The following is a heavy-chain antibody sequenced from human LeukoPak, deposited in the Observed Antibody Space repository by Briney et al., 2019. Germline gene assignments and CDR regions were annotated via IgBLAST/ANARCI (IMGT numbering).Heavy chain of an antibody. CDR3: TTDLVPLTGTQGQVDY. CDR2: IKSKTDGGTT. CDR1: GFTFSSYG. D-gene: IGHD1/OR15-1a*01. V-gene: IGHV3-15*01. J-gene: IGHJ4*02. Sequence: PGGSLRLSCAASGFTFSSYGMHWVRQAPGKGLEWVGRIKSKTDGGTTDYAAPVKGRFTISRDDSKNTLYLQMNSLKTEDTAVYYCTTDLVPLTGTQGQVDYWGQGTLVTVSS.